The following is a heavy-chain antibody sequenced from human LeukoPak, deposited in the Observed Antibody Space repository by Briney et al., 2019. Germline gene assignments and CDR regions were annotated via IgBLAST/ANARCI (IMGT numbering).Heavy chain of an antibody. J-gene: IGHJ5*02. Sequence: PGGSLRLSCAASGFTFSSYWMHWVRQAPGKGLVWVSRINSDGSSTSYADSVKGRFTISRDNAKNTLYLQMNSLRAEDTAVYYCARAYYGAEWWPWGQGTLVTVSS. D-gene: IGHD3-10*01. CDR1: GFTFSSYW. V-gene: IGHV3-74*01. CDR3: ARAYYGAEWWP. CDR2: INSDGSST.